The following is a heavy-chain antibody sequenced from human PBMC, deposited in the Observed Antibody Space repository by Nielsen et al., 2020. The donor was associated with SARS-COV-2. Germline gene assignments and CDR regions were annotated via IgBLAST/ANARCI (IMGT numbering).Heavy chain of an antibody. CDR1: GFTFSTYG. V-gene: IGHV3-30*02. CDR3: AKNLDRVVVVATSFDH. D-gene: IGHD2-15*01. CDR2: ISHDGGNQ. J-gene: IGHJ4*02. Sequence: GGSLRLSCAASGFTFSTYGIHWVRQAPGKGLEWVAGISHDGGNQYYGDAVKGRFTISRDNSKNTVYLQMSGLRAEDTAVYYCAKNLDRVVVVATSFDHWGQGTLVTVSS.